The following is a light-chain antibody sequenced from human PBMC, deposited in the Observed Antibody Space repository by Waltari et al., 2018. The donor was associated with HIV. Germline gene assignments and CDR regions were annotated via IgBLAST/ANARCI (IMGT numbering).Light chain of an antibody. Sequence: SYELTQPLSVSVALGQTARITCGGNNIGSKNVHWYQQKPGQAPVLVIYRDSNRPSWIPERFSGSNSGNTATLTISRAQAGDEADYYCHVWDSSTVVFGGGTKLTVL. J-gene: IGLJ2*01. CDR1: NIGSKN. CDR3: HVWDSSTVV. V-gene: IGLV3-9*01. CDR2: RDS.